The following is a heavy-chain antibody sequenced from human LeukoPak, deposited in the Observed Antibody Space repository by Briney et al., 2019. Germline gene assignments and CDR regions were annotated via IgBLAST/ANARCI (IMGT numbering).Heavy chain of an antibody. D-gene: IGHD3-16*01. J-gene: IGHJ4*02. CDR2: IYTSGGT. CDR1: GGSISSGSYY. Sequence: SETLSLTCTVSGGSISSGSYYWSWIRQPAGKGLEWIGRIYTSGGTNYNPSLKSRVTISVDTSKNQFSLKLSSVTAADTAVYYCARGGSWAFDYWGQGTLVTVSS. V-gene: IGHV4-61*02. CDR3: ARGGSWAFDY.